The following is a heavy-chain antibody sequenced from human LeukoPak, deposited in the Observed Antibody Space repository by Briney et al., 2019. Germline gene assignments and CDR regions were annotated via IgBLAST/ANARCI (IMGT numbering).Heavy chain of an antibody. J-gene: IGHJ6*02. CDR3: AKGRIVGTTWYYYGMDV. CDR2: ISWNSGSI. V-gene: IGHV3-9*01. D-gene: IGHD1-26*01. CDR1: GFTFDDYA. Sequence: GGSLRLSCAASGFTFDDYAMHWVRQAPGKGLEWVSGISWNSGSIGYADSVKGRFTISRDNAKNSLYLQMNSLRAEDTALYYRAKGRIVGTTWYYYGMDVWGQGTTVTVSS.